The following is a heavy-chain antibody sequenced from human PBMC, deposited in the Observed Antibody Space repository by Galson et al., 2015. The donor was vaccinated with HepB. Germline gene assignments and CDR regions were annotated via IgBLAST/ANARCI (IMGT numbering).Heavy chain of an antibody. J-gene: IGHJ3*01. CDR2: INQGGGAN. CDR1: GSRFDSHF. Sequence: SLRLSCAASGSRFDSHFMAWVRQTPVKGLEWVADINQGGGANFYLGSVKGRFTISRDNAKNSVYLQMSSLTAEDTAVYYCTRLQSYAFGLWGQGTMVTVSS. V-gene: IGHV3-7*03. D-gene: IGHD6-19*01. CDR3: TRLQSYAFGL.